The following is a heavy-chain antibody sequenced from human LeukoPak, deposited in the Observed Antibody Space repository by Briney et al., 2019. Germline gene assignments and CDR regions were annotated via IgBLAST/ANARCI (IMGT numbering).Heavy chain of an antibody. D-gene: IGHD1-26*01. V-gene: IGHV1-8*01. CDR1: GYTFTSYD. CDR2: MNPNSGNT. J-gene: IGHJ5*02. Sequence: ASVKVSCRASGYTFTSYDINWARRATGQGLEWMGYMNPNSGNTAYAQKFQGRVTMTTDTSISTAYMELSSLRSEDTAVYYCAREQFDPWGQGTLVTVSS. CDR3: AREQFDP.